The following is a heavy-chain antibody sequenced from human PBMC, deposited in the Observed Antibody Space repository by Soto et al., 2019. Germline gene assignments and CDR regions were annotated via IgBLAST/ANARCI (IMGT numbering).Heavy chain of an antibody. D-gene: IGHD2-21*02. Sequence: GGSLRLSCAASGFSFSGSDIHWVRQASGEGLEWVGRIKTKAESYATALAASVKGRFSMSRDDSKNTAYLEMNSLKTEDTALYYCTRRDCRGGNCYSDFDYWGQGALVTVSS. V-gene: IGHV3-73*01. CDR1: GFSFSGSD. CDR3: TRRDCRGGNCYSDFDY. J-gene: IGHJ4*02. CDR2: IKTKAESYAT.